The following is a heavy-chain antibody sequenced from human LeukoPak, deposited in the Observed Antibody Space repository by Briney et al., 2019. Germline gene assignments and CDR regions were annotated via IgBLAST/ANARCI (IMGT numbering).Heavy chain of an antibody. CDR3: ARAVGIIMRGIDS. D-gene: IGHD3-22*01. CDR1: GFTFSTYS. Sequence: GGSLRLSCAASGFTFSTYSMNWVRQAPGKGLEWVSSISSSGSYIYYADSVKGRFTISRDNAKNSLYLQMNSLTAEDTAVYYCARAVGIIMRGIDSWGQGTLVTVSS. J-gene: IGHJ4*02. V-gene: IGHV3-21*01. CDR2: ISSSGSYI.